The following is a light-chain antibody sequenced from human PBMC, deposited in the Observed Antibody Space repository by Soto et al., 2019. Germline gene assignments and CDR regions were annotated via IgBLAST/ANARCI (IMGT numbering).Light chain of an antibody. J-gene: IGLJ3*02. CDR3: SSYAISSPPWV. Sequence: QSVLTQPASVSGSPGQSITISCTGTSSDVGGYKYVSWYQQHPGKAPKLMIYDVSNRPSGVSNRFSGSKSGNTASLTISGLQVEDEADYYCSSYAISSPPWVFGGGTKLTVL. CDR2: DVS. V-gene: IGLV2-14*03. CDR1: SSDVGGYKY.